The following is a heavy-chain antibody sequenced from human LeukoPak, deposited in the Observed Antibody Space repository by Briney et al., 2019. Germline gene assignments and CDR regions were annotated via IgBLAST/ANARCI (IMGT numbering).Heavy chain of an antibody. CDR2: ITGSGTYI. V-gene: IGHV3-21*01. J-gene: IGHJ4*02. CDR1: GFTFSRSS. CDR3: AREYYYDTDAGNY. Sequence: GGSLRLSCAASGFTFSRSSMSWVRQAPGKGPEWVSSITGSGTYIYYADSVKGRFTISRDNIQRSVYLQTNSLRAEDTAVYYCAREYYYDTDAGNYWGPGTLVTVSS. D-gene: IGHD3-22*01.